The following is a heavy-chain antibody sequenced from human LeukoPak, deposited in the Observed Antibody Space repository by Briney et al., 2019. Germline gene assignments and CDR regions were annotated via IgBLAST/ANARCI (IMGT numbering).Heavy chain of an antibody. J-gene: IGHJ4*02. CDR3: AKERHMVRGGNYFDY. CDR2: ISHDGTKK. D-gene: IGHD3-10*01. V-gene: IGHV3-30*18. CDR1: GFTLSSYG. Sequence: GGSLRLSCAASGFTLSSYGMHWVRQAPGKGLEWVSVISHDGTKKYYADSVKGRFTISRDNSKNTLYLQMNSLRAEDTAVYYCAKERHMVRGGNYFDYWGQGTLVTVSS.